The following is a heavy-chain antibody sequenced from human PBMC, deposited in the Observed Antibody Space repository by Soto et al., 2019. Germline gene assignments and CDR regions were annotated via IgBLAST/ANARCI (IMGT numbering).Heavy chain of an antibody. Sequence: QVQLQQWGAGLLKPSETLSLTCAVYGGSFSGYYWSWIRQPPGKGLEWIGEINHSGSTNYNPSLKSRVTISVDTSKNQFSLRLSSVTAADTAVYYCARSRRVYIAARMGGLYYFDYWGQGTLVTVSS. CDR2: INHSGST. V-gene: IGHV4-34*01. CDR1: GGSFSGYY. CDR3: ARSRRVYIAARMGGLYYFDY. J-gene: IGHJ4*02. D-gene: IGHD6-6*01.